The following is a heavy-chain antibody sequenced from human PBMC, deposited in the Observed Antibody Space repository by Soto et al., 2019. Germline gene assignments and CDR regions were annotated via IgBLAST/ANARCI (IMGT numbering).Heavy chain of an antibody. D-gene: IGHD2-2*01. J-gene: IGHJ6*02. CDR1: GGSVSSGSYY. CDR2: IYYSGST. V-gene: IGHV4-61*01. Sequence: PSETLSLTCTVSGGSVSSGSYYWSWIRQPPGKGLEWIGYIYYSGSTNYNPPLKSRVTISVDTSKNQFSLKLSSVTAADTAVYYCARENIVVVPAASLIDYYYYGMDVWGQGTTVTVSS. CDR3: ARENIVVVPAASLIDYYYYGMDV.